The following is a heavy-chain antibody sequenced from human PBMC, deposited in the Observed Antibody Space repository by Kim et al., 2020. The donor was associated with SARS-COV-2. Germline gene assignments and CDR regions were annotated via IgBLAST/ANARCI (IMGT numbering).Heavy chain of an antibody. CDR3: ARARAGFVGGGMDV. Sequence: GGSLRLSCAASGFTFSDYYMDWVRQAPGKGLEWVGRIRNKANSYTTEYAASANGRFTISRDDSKLYLQMNSLKSEDTAMYYCARARAGFVGGGMDVWGQGTTVTVSS. CDR1: GFTFSDYY. CDR2: IRNKANSYTT. J-gene: IGHJ6*02. V-gene: IGHV3-72*01. D-gene: IGHD2-15*01.